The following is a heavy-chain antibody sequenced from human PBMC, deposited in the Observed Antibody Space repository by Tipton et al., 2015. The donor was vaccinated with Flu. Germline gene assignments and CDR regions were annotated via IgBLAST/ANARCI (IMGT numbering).Heavy chain of an antibody. V-gene: IGHV4-31*03. Sequence: TLSLTCTVSGGSISSDGYYWNWIRQHPGKGLEWIGYIYYSGSTYCNPSLKSRVTISVDTSKNQFSLKLISVTAADTAVYYCARVSPGVESWFDPWGQGTLVTVSS. J-gene: IGHJ5*02. D-gene: IGHD3-3*01. CDR2: IYYSGST. CDR1: GGSISSDGYY. CDR3: ARVSPGVESWFDP.